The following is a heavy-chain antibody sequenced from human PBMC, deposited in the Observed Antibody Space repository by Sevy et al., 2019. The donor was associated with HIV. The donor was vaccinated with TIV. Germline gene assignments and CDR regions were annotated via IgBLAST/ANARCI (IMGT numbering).Heavy chain of an antibody. Sequence: GGSLRLSCAASRFTVSDNYMSWVRQAPGKGLEWVSVICSNGSTYSADSVKVRFTISRDNSKNTLYLQMNSLRAEDTAVYYCANHASDYDSSGYLERDAFDIWGQGTMVTVSS. J-gene: IGHJ3*02. D-gene: IGHD3-22*01. V-gene: IGHV3-53*01. CDR2: ICSNGST. CDR1: RFTVSDNY. CDR3: ANHASDYDSSGYLERDAFDI.